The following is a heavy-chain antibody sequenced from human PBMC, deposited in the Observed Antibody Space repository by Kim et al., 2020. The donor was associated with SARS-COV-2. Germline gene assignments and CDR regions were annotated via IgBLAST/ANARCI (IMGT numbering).Heavy chain of an antibody. Sequence: SETLSLTCAVSGGSISSSNWWSWVRQPPGKGLEWIGEIYHSGSTNYNPSLKSRVTISVDKSKNQFSLKLSSVTAADTAVYYCARAVASSGWYYYYYGMDVWGQGTTVTVSS. V-gene: IGHV4-4*02. J-gene: IGHJ6*02. CDR3: ARAVASSGWYYYYYGMDV. CDR1: GGSISSSNW. CDR2: IYHSGST. D-gene: IGHD6-19*01.